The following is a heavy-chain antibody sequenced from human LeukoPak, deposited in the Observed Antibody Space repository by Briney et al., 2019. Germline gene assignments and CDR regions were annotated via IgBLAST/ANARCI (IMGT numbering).Heavy chain of an antibody. Sequence: PAGGSLRLSCAASGFTFSSYAMSWVRQAPGKGLEWVANIKQDGSEKYYVDSVKGRFTISRDNAKNSLYLQMNSLRAEDTAVYYCASFPSGFATQPLDAFDIWGQGTMVTVSS. CDR2: IKQDGSEK. D-gene: IGHD3-22*01. J-gene: IGHJ3*02. V-gene: IGHV3-7*01. CDR3: ASFPSGFATQPLDAFDI. CDR1: GFTFSSYA.